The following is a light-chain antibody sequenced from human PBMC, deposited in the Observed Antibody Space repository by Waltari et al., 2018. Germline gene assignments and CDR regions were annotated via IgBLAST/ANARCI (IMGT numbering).Light chain of an antibody. CDR3: QQYSSSPNT. CDR2: GVS. CDR1: QILSSTY. V-gene: IGKV3-20*01. Sequence: EIALTQSPGPLSLSPGERATPSCRASQILSSTYLAWYQQKSGQAPRLLIFGVSNRATGIPDRFSGSGSGTDFTLTINRLEPEDFAVYFCQQYSSSPNTFGQGTKLEI. J-gene: IGKJ2*01.